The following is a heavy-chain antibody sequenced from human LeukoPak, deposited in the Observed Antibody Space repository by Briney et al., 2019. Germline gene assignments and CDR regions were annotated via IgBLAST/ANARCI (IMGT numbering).Heavy chain of an antibody. CDR2: IWYDGSNK. CDR1: GFTFSRYG. J-gene: IGHJ3*02. CDR3: ASGDTTGYSGDAFNI. D-gene: IGHD3-22*01. Sequence: GGSLRLSCVASGFTFSRYGMHWVRQAPAKGLEWVAIIWYDGSNKYYPDSVKGRFTISRDTSKNTLYMQMDSLRAEDTAVYYCASGDTTGYSGDAFNIWGQGTMVTVSS. V-gene: IGHV3-33*03.